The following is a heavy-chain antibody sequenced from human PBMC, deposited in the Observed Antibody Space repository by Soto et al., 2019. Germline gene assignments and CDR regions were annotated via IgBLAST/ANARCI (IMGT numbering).Heavy chain of an antibody. CDR1: GYSFTSYW. D-gene: IGHD3-10*01. CDR3: ARLGLDGSGSFLFGRARYYYYYYMDV. J-gene: IGHJ6*03. V-gene: IGHV5-51*01. Sequence: GESLKISCKGSGYSFTSYWIGWVRQMPGKGLEWMGIIYPGDSDTRYRPSFQGQVTISADKSIRTAYLQWSSLKASDTAMYYCARLGLDGSGSFLFGRARYYYYYYMDVWGKGTTVTVSS. CDR2: IYPGDSDT.